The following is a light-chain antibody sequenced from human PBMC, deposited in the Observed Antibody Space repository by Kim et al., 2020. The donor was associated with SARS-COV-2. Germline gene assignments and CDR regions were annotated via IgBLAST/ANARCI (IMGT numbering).Light chain of an antibody. CDR1: RANIGNNF. Sequence: GQGVTISCSGSRANIGNNFVSWYQQFPGTAPKLLIYKNAERPSGIPDRFSGSESGTSATLDISGLQTGDEANYYCAAWDTGLSAVVIGGGTQLTVL. CDR3: AAWDTGLSAVV. V-gene: IGLV1-51*01. CDR2: KNA. J-gene: IGLJ2*01.